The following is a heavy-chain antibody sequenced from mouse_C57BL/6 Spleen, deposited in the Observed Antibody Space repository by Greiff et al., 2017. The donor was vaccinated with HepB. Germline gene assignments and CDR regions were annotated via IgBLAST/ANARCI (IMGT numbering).Heavy chain of an antibody. Sequence: VQLKQSGPELVKPGDSVKISCKASGYSFTGYFMNWVMQSHGKSLEWIGRINPYNGDTFYNQKFKGKATLTVDKSSSTAHMELRSLTSEDSAVYYCARSHQSTIVTTEAWFAYWGQGTLVTVSA. J-gene: IGHJ3*01. CDR2: INPYNGDT. CDR3: ARSHQSTIVTTEAWFAY. CDR1: GYSFTGYF. D-gene: IGHD2-2*01. V-gene: IGHV1-20*01.